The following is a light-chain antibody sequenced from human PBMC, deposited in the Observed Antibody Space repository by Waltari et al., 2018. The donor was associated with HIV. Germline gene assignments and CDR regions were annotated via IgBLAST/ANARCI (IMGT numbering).Light chain of an antibody. CDR1: SSDVGSYNL. CDR3: CSYAANNTLL. V-gene: IGLV2-23*01. J-gene: IGLJ3*02. CDR2: EGT. Sequence: QSALTQPASVSGSPGQSITISCTGTSSDVGSYNLVSWYQQHPGKAPKFMIYEGTKLPSGVSNLFSGSKSDNTASLTISGLQAEDEADYHCCSYAANNTLLFGGGTKLTVL.